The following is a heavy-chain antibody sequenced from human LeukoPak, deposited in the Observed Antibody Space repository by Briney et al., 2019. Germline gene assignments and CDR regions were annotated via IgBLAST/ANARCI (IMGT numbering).Heavy chain of an antibody. D-gene: IGHD1-26*01. CDR2: IYHSGST. Sequence: SETLSLTCAVSGGSISSGGYSWSWIRQPPGTGLEWIGYIYHSGSTYYNPSLKSRVTISVDRSKNQFSLKLSSVTAADTAVYYCARHISGSYEILDYWGQGTLVTVSS. J-gene: IGHJ4*02. CDR3: ARHISGSYEILDY. CDR1: GGSISSGGYS. V-gene: IGHV4-30-2*01.